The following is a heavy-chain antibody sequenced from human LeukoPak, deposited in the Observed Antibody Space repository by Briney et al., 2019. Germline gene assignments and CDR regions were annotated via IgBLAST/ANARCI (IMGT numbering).Heavy chain of an antibody. CDR3: ARARRGPISTTSYYFDY. Sequence: PSETLSLTCTVSGYSISSGYFWGWIRQPPGKGLEWIGSIYYSGSTYYNPSLKSRVTISVDTSKNQFSLKLSSVTAADTAVYYCARARRGPISTTSYYFDYWGQGTLVTVSS. J-gene: IGHJ4*02. D-gene: IGHD3-9*01. CDR2: IYYSGST. CDR1: GYSISSGYF. V-gene: IGHV4-38-2*02.